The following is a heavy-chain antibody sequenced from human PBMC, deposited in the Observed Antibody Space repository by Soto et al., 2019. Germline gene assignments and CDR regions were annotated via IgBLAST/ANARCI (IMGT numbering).Heavy chain of an antibody. V-gene: IGHV3-30-3*01. D-gene: IGHD3-10*01. CDR2: ISRDGSKT. CDR3: ARDDEGGSDCDLGY. CDR1: GFTFSSYV. Sequence: QVQLVESGGGVVQPGRSLTLSCAASGFTFSSYVIHWVRQTPDKGLEWVAFISRDGSKTYYADSVKGRFTISRDNSKNTLELEMNSLRAKDTAVYYCARDDEGGSDCDLGYWGQGTLVTVSS. J-gene: IGHJ4*02.